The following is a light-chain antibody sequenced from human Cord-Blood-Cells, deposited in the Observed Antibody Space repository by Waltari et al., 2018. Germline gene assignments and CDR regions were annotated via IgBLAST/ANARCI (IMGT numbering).Light chain of an antibody. Sequence: QSALTQPASVSGSPGQSITISCTGTSSDVGGYNYVSWYQQHPGKAPKLMIYDVSNLPLGVSKRCSGSKSGSTASMTISGLQAEDEADYSCSSYTSSSVVFGGGTKLTVL. CDR3: SSYTSSSVV. CDR1: SSDVGGYNY. V-gene: IGLV2-14*01. CDR2: DVS. J-gene: IGLJ2*01.